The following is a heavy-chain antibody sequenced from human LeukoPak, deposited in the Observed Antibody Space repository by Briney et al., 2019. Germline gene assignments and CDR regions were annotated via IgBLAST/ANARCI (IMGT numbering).Heavy chain of an antibody. J-gene: IGHJ4*02. Sequence: SETLSLTCTVSGGSISSYYWSWIRQPAGKGLEWIGRIYTSGSTNYNPSLKSRATMSVDTSKNQFSLKLSSVTAADTAVYYCARPYYDFWSGYYRRWGQGTLVTVSS. D-gene: IGHD3-3*01. CDR2: IYTSGST. V-gene: IGHV4-4*07. CDR1: GGSISSYY. CDR3: ARPYYDFWSGYYRR.